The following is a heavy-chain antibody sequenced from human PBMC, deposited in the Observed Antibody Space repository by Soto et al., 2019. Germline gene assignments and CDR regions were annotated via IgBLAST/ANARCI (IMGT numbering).Heavy chain of an antibody. CDR3: ARDYGSGMDC. D-gene: IGHD3-10*01. Sequence: QVQLVESGGGVVQPGRSLRLSCAASGLTFSSYGMHWVRQAPGKGLEWGALIWYDGSNKYYGDSVKGRFTISRDNSKNTLYLQMNSLRAEDTAVYYCARDYGSGMDCWGQGTLVIVSS. V-gene: IGHV3-33*01. J-gene: IGHJ4*02. CDR1: GLTFSSYG. CDR2: IWYDGSNK.